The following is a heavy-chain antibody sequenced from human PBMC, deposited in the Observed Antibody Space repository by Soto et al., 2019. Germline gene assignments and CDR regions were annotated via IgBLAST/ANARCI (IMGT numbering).Heavy chain of an antibody. CDR1: GASVSSYY. V-gene: IGHV4-4*07. J-gene: IGHJ4*02. Sequence: SETLSLTCSVSGASVSSYYWGWFRQPVGKGLEWIGRIHSSGNLNYNPSLESRVTMSLDTSKNQFSLRLSSLTAADTAVYYCAKNLPRTGRFDYWGQGTLVTVSS. CDR2: IHSSGNL. CDR3: AKNLPRTGRFDY.